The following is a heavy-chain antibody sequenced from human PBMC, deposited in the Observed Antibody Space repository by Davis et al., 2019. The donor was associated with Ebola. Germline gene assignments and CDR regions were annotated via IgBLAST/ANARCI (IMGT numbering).Heavy chain of an antibody. D-gene: IGHD3-10*01. CDR2: INPNSGGT. J-gene: IGHJ6*02. Sequence: ASVKVSCKASRYTFTGYYMHWVRQAPGQGLEWMGRINPNSGGTNYAQKFQGRVTMIRDTSISTAYMELSRLRSDDTVVYYCARGGLLWFGEENYYGMDVWGQGTTVTVSS. CDR3: ARGGLLWFGEENYYGMDV. V-gene: IGHV1-2*05. CDR1: RYTFTGYY.